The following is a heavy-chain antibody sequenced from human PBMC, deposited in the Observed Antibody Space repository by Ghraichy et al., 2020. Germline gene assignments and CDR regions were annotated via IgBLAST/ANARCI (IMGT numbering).Heavy chain of an antibody. J-gene: IGHJ4*02. CDR2: ITGDGSTT. Sequence: GGSLRLSCSAPGFSFRDTWMHWVRHVPGKGLVCVSRITGDGSTTIYADSVKGRFTISRDNARNTLYLQMTSLRVEDTAVYYCARDWYFAIDSWGQGTLVTVSS. CDR3: ARDWYFAIDS. CDR1: GFSFRDTW. V-gene: IGHV3-74*01. D-gene: IGHD2/OR15-2a*01.